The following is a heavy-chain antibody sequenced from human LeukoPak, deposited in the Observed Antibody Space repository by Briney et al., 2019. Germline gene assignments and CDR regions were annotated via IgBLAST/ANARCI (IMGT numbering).Heavy chain of an antibody. D-gene: IGHD2-2*01. J-gene: IGHJ4*02. CDR3: ASGLVCGDRTSCHDC. V-gene: IGHV1-69*06. Sequence: SVKVSCKASGGTFSTYAISWVRQAPGQGLEWMGGIIPIFGTANYAQKFQGRVTMTEDTSTDTAYMELSTLRSEDTAIYYCASGLVCGDRTSCHDCWGQGTLVTVSS. CDR1: GGTFSTYA. CDR2: IIPIFGTA.